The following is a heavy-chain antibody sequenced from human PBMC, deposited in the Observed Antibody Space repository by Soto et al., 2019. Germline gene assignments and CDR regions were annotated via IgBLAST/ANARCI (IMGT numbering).Heavy chain of an antibody. Sequence: GASVKVSCKASGGTFSSYTISWVRQAPGQGLEWMGRIIPILGIANYALKFQGRVTITADKSTSTAYMELSSLRSEDTAVYYCARSGSGPLGFNPWGQGTLVTVSS. D-gene: IGHD3-10*01. CDR1: GGTFSSYT. V-gene: IGHV1-69*02. J-gene: IGHJ5*02. CDR3: ARSGSGPLGFNP. CDR2: IIPILGIA.